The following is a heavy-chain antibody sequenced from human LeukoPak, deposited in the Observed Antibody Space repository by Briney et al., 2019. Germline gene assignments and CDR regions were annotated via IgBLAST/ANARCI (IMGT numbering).Heavy chain of an antibody. CDR2: IYPNSGGK. V-gene: IGHV1-2*06. CDR3: ARDEGSGWAPFDY. D-gene: IGHD6-19*01. Sequence: ASVKVSCEASGYTFTGYHTHWVRQAPEQGLEWMGRIYPNSGGKNYTQEFQGRLTMPRDTSVSTAYMELSGLRSDDTAVYYCARDEGSGWAPFDYWGQGTLVTVSS. CDR1: GYTFTGYH. J-gene: IGHJ4*02.